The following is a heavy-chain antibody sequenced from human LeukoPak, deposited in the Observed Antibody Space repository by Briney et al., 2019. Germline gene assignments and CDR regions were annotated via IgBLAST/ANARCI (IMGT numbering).Heavy chain of an antibody. Sequence: ASVKVSCKASGYTFTTYGVSWVRQAPGQGLEWMGWISAYNGNTNYVQKLQGRVTMTTDTSTSTVYMELSSLRSEDTAVYYCARVRRAGTGWDYFDYWGQGTLVTVSS. D-gene: IGHD6-19*01. V-gene: IGHV1-18*01. CDR3: ARVRRAGTGWDYFDY. CDR2: ISAYNGNT. J-gene: IGHJ4*02. CDR1: GYTFTTYG.